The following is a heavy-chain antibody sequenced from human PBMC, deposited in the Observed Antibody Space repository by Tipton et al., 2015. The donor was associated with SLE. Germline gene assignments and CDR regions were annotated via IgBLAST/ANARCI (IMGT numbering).Heavy chain of an antibody. J-gene: IGHJ4*02. CDR2: AYSGGRT. Sequence: TLSLTCTVSSVSISSSNSFWVWIRQPPGKGLQWIGSAYSGGRTFLNPSLKSRVTISVDTSKNQFSLRLSSVTAADTAMYYCARSDGDYKIDYWGQGTLVTVSS. D-gene: IGHD4-17*01. V-gene: IGHV4-39*07. CDR1: SVSISSSNSF. CDR3: ARSDGDYKIDY.